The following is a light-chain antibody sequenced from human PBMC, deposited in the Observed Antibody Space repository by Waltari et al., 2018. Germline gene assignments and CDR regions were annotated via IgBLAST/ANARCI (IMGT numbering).Light chain of an antibody. CDR3: QSYDSSLSRV. V-gene: IGLV1-40*01. J-gene: IGLJ1*01. CDR2: DNR. Sequence: QSVLTQPPSVSGAPGQRVTISCTGSSSNIGAGYDVHWYQQLPGTAPKLLIYDNRDRPAGDPDRFAGSVSVTSASLAITGLQAEDEADYYCQSYDSSLSRVFGTGTKVIVL. CDR1: SSNIGAGYD.